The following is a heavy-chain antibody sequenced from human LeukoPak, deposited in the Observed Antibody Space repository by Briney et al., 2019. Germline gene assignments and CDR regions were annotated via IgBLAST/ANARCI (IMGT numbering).Heavy chain of an antibody. Sequence: SETLSLTCAVYGGSFSGYYWSWIRQPPGKGLEWIGEIHHSGSTNYNPSLKSRVTISVDTSKNQFSLKLSSVTAVDTAVYYCARAQLNLLVDFGMDVWGQGTTVTVSS. D-gene: IGHD1-1*01. CDR1: GGSFSGYY. J-gene: IGHJ6*02. CDR2: IHHSGST. V-gene: IGHV4-34*01. CDR3: ARAQLNLLVDFGMDV.